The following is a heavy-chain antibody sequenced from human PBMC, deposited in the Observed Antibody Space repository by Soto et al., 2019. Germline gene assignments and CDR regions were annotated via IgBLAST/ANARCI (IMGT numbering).Heavy chain of an antibody. CDR2: IYNSGIT. V-gene: IGHV4-30-4*01. Sequence: PSETLSLTFTVSGGSISSGDYSWSRVRQSPGKGLEWIGHIYNSGITYYNPSLKSRVVISIDTSRNQFSLRLNSLTAADRAVYFCARGVTVFGLVSRFWFDPWGQGTVVTVSS. CDR3: ARGVTVFGLVSRFWFDP. CDR1: GGSISSGDYS. J-gene: IGHJ5*02. D-gene: IGHD3-3*01.